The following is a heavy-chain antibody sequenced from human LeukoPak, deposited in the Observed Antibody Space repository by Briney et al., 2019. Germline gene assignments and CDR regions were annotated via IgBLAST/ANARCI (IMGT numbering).Heavy chain of an antibody. CDR3: ARDSSSTFSP. Sequence: SETLSLTCTVSGGSVSSGSYCWSWIRQPPGKGLEWIGYIYYSGSTNYNPSLKSRVTISVDTSKNQFSLKLSSVTAADTAVYYCARDSSSTFSPWGQGTLVTVSS. D-gene: IGHD2-2*01. J-gene: IGHJ5*02. CDR1: GGSVSSGSYC. V-gene: IGHV4-61*01. CDR2: IYYSGST.